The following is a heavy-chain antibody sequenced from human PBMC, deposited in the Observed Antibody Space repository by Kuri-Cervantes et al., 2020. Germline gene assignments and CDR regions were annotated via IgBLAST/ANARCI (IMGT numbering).Heavy chain of an antibody. J-gene: IGHJ4*02. V-gene: IGHV3-30-3*01. CDR2: ISYDGSNK. CDR3: AGGYYYGSGSYYNAHYASDY. Sequence: GGSLRLSCAASGFTFSSYAMHWVRQAPGKGLEWVAVISYDGSNKYYADSVKGRFTISRDNSKNTLYLQMNSLRAEDTAVYYCAGGYYYGSGSYYNAHYASDYWGQGTLVTVSS. D-gene: IGHD3-10*01. CDR1: GFTFSSYA.